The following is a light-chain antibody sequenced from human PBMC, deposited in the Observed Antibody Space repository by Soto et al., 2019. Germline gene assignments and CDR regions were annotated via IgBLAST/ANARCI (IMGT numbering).Light chain of an antibody. CDR1: SSDVGSYNL. J-gene: IGLJ2*01. Sequence: QSALTQPASVSGSPGQSITISCTGTSSDVGSYNLVSWYQQHPGKATKFMIYEVSKRPSGVSNRFSGSKSGNTASLTISGLQAEDEADYYCCSYAGSSTLVFGGGTKLTVL. CDR3: CSYAGSSTLV. V-gene: IGLV2-23*02. CDR2: EVS.